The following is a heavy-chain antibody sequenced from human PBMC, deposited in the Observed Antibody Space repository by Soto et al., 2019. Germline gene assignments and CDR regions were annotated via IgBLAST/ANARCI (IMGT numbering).Heavy chain of an antibody. Sequence: SHTLALTCVISGDSVSTESAAWNWIRQSPSRGLEWLGRTYYRSKWYNDFAVSVKSRMTIDADTSKNQFSLQLKSVTPEDTAVYYCARDKVAAPGPFDSWGQGILVTVSS. CDR3: ARDKVAAPGPFDS. D-gene: IGHD2-15*01. J-gene: IGHJ4*02. CDR2: TYYRSKWYN. CDR1: GDSVSTESAA. V-gene: IGHV6-1*01.